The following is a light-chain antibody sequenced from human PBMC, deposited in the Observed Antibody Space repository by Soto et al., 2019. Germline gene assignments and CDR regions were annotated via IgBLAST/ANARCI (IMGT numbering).Light chain of an antibody. Sequence: DVVMTQTPLSLSVTPGQPASISVKSSESLLHITGETFLFWYLQKPGQSPQPLIYEVSTRVSGVPDRFSGSGSGTDFTLEISRVETDDVGIYYCMQSTQLPPTFGQGTRLAIK. V-gene: IGKV2D-29*02. CDR1: ESLLHITGETF. CDR2: EVS. J-gene: IGKJ5*01. CDR3: MQSTQLPPT.